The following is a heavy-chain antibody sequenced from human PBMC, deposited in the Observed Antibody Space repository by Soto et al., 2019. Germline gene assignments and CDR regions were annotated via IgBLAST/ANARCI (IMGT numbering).Heavy chain of an antibody. V-gene: IGHV3-64*01. Sequence: EVQLAESGGGMVQPGGSLRLSCVASGFTFSSYDMHWVRLAPGKGLEYVSSISSNGGTTNYGNSVKGRFTISRDNSKNTLYLQMGSLRAEDMAVYYCVRRVSGNYDYWGQGTLVTVSS. CDR2: ISSNGGTT. CDR3: VRRVSGNYDY. CDR1: GFTFSSYD. D-gene: IGHD1-7*01. J-gene: IGHJ4*02.